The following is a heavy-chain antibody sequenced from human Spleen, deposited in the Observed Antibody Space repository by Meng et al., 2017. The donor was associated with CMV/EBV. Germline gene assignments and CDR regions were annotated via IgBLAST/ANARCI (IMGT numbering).Heavy chain of an antibody. D-gene: IGHD5-24*01. J-gene: IGHJ4*02. CDR3: AAGAGWLQGDY. CDR2: INVGNGDT. Sequence: QVQLVQSGAEVKKPGASVKVSCKASGYIFSTYAIHWVRQAPGQGLEWMGWINVGNGDTKFSQKVQGRVTLTRDTSASTAYMELRSLRSDDTAVYYCAAGAGWLQGDYWGQGTLVTVSS. V-gene: IGHV1-3*01. CDR1: GYIFSTYA.